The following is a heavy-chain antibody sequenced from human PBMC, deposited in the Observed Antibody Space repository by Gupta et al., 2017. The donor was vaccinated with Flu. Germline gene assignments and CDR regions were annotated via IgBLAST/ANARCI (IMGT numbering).Heavy chain of an antibody. Sequence: EMQLVESGGGLVQPGGSLRLSCAASGFTFSSSYLQWVRQAPGKGRVWVSRINPDGSSTTYAESVKGRFTISRDNAKNTLYLQMNSLGDDDTAVYYCATVTSGCWGQGTLVTASS. CDR2: INPDGSST. CDR1: GFTFSSSY. CDR3: ATVTSGC. J-gene: IGHJ4*02. D-gene: IGHD4-17*01. V-gene: IGHV3-74*03.